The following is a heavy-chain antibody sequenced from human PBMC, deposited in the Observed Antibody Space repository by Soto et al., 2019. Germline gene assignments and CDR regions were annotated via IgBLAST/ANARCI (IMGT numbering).Heavy chain of an antibody. CDR1: GFTFSSYA. Sequence: GGSLRLSCAASGFTFSSYAMSWVRQAPGKGLEWVSAISGSGGSTYYADSVKGRFTISRDNSKNTLYLQMNSLRAEDTAVYYCAKDLITIFGVDDSPYGMDVWGQGTTVTVSS. CDR2: ISGSGGST. CDR3: AKDLITIFGVDDSPYGMDV. D-gene: IGHD3-3*01. J-gene: IGHJ6*02. V-gene: IGHV3-23*01.